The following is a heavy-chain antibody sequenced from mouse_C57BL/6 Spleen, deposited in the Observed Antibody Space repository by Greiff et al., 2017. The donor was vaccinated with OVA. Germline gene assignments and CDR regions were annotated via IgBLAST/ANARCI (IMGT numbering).Heavy chain of an antibody. Sequence: VKLMESGAELARPGASVKLSCKASGYTFTSYGISWVKQRTGQGLEWIGEIYPRSGNTYYNEKFKGKATLTADKSSSTAYMELRSLTSEDSAVYFCARELSNSMDYWGQGTSVTVSS. J-gene: IGHJ4*01. CDR1: GYTFTSYG. V-gene: IGHV1-81*01. CDR2: IYPRSGNT. CDR3: ARELSNSMDY. D-gene: IGHD2-5*01.